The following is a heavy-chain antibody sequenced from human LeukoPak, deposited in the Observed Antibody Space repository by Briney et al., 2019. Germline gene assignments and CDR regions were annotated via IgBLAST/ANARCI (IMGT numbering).Heavy chain of an antibody. D-gene: IGHD3-9*01. V-gene: IGHV1-69*13. J-gene: IGHJ4*02. CDR1: GGTFSSYA. Sequence: SVKVSCKASGGTFSSYAISWVRQAPGQGLEWMGGIIPIFGTANYAQKFQGRVTITADESTSTAYMELSSLRSEDTAVYYCARGVGRYFDWLPPCYWGQGTLVTVSS. CDR3: ARGVGRYFDWLPPCY. CDR2: IIPIFGTA.